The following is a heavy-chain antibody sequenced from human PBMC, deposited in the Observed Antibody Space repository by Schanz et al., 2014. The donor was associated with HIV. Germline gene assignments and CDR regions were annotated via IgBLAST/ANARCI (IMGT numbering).Heavy chain of an antibody. Sequence: DVQLVESGGGMVQPGRSLRLSCAASGFTFDDYAMHWVRQAPGKGLEWVSGISWNSGSIGYADSVRGRFTISRDNSKNTLYLEMISLRDEDTGVYYCARPDYDFWVDAWGQGTTVIVSS. CDR1: GFTFDDYA. J-gene: IGHJ6*02. D-gene: IGHD3-3*01. CDR2: ISWNSGSI. CDR3: ARPDYDFWVDA. V-gene: IGHV3-9*01.